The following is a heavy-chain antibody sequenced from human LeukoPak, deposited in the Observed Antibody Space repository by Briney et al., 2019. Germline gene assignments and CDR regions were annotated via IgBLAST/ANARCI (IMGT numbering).Heavy chain of an antibody. J-gene: IGHJ4*02. CDR3: AMKWELPTYYFDY. V-gene: IGHV3-23*01. D-gene: IGHD1-26*01. Sequence: PGGSLRLFCAASGFTFSSYAMSWVRQAPGKGLEWVSAISGSGGSTYYADSVKGRFTISRDNSKNTLYLQMNSLRAEDTAVYYCAMKWELPTYYFDYWGQGTLVTVSS. CDR1: GFTFSSYA. CDR2: ISGSGGST.